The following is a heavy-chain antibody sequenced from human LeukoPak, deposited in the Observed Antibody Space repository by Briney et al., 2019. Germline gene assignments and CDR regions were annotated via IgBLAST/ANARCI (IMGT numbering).Heavy chain of an antibody. CDR1: GFTFSTYG. J-gene: IGHJ3*02. V-gene: IGHV3-30*18. Sequence: GGTLRLSCAVSGFTFSTYGMHRVRQAPGKGLEGVAVISYDGDNKYFADSVKGRFTISRDNSKNTLYLQMNSLRAEDTAVYYCAKDRLLLARGVIDAFDIWGQGTMVTVSS. CDR2: ISYDGDNK. D-gene: IGHD3-10*01. CDR3: AKDRLLLARGVIDAFDI.